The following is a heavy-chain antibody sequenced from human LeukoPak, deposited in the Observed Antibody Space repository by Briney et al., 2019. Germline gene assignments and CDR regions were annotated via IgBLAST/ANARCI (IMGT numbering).Heavy chain of an antibody. Sequence: GGSLRLSCAASRFTLSSCAMNWVRQAPGKGLEWVSSISGSGASTYDADSVKGRFTISRDNSKNTLYLQMNSLRAEDTAIYYCAKDRYGDYSFDSWGQGTRVTVSS. V-gene: IGHV3-23*01. J-gene: IGHJ4*02. D-gene: IGHD4-17*01. CDR3: AKDRYGDYSFDS. CDR2: ISGSGAST. CDR1: RFTLSSCA.